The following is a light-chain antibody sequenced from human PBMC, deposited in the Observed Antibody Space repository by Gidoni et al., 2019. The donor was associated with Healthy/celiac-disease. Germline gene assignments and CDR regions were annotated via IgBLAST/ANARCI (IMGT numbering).Light chain of an antibody. J-gene: IGKJ1*01. CDR3: QQYNSIPGT. CDR2: KAS. V-gene: IGKV1-5*03. CDR1: QSISSW. Sequence: DIQMTQSPSTLSASVGDRVTITCRASQSISSWLAWYQQKPGKAPKLLIYKASSLEIGVPSRFSGSGSGTEFTLTISSLQPDDFATYYCQQYNSIPGTFGQGTKVEIK.